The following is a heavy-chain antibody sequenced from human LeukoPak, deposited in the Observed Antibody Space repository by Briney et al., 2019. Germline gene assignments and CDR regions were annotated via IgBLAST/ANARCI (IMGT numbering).Heavy chain of an antibody. J-gene: IGHJ5*02. Sequence: SETLSLTCAVSGYSISSGYYWGWIRQPPGKGLEWIGSIYHSGSTYYNPSLKSRITMSVDTSKNQVSLRLRSVTAADTAVYYCAREGMIGHHNWFDPWGQGTLVSVSS. CDR1: GYSISSGYY. CDR3: AREGMIGHHNWFDP. V-gene: IGHV4-38-2*02. D-gene: IGHD3-22*01. CDR2: IYHSGST.